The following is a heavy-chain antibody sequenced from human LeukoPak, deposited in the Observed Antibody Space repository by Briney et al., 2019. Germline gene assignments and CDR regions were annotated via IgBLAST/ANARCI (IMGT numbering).Heavy chain of an antibody. CDR1: GYTFTNFD. V-gene: IGHV1-69*13. D-gene: IGHD6-19*01. Sequence: SVKVSCKTSGYTFTNFDINWVRQAPGQGLEWMGGIIPIFGTANYAQKFQGRVTITADESTSTAYVELSSLRSEDTAVYYCARDMDSSGQDGGGSFDYWGQGTLVTVSS. CDR3: ARDMDSSGQDGGGSFDY. CDR2: IIPIFGTA. J-gene: IGHJ4*02.